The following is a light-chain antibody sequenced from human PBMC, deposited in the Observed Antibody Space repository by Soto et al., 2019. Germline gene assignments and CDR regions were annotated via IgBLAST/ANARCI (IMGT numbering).Light chain of an antibody. CDR3: VLYMGSGIWV. V-gene: IGLV2-14*01. J-gene: IGLJ3*02. Sequence: QSALTQPASVSGSPGQSITVSCTGSSSDFGDDKYVSWYQQQPGKGPNLLIYGVNSRPSGISNRFSGSIVGNKAALTISGAQADDESDYYCVLYMGSGIWVFGGGTKLTVL. CDR1: SSDFGDDKY. CDR2: GVN.